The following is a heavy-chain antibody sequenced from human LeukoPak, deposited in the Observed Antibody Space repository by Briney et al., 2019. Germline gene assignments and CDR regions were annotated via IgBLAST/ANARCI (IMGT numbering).Heavy chain of an antibody. CDR1: GFSFSSYS. D-gene: IGHD6-19*01. CDR3: ARGVYSSGWYSRDLGNDAFDI. J-gene: IGHJ3*02. CDR2: ISGTSNTI. Sequence: GGSLRLSCVASGFSFSSYSMNWVRQAPGKGLEWVSYISGTSNTIYYADSVRGRFTVSRDNAKNSLYLQMNSLRAEDTAMYYCARGVYSSGWYSRDLGNDAFDIWGQGTMVTVSS. V-gene: IGHV3-48*01.